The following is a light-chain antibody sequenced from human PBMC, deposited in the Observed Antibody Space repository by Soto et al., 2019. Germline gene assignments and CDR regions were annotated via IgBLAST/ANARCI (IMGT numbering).Light chain of an antibody. CDR2: DAS. CDR3: QQYNSFSPLT. V-gene: IGKV1-5*01. Sequence: DIQMTQSPSTLSASVGDRVTITCRASQSISIWLAWYQRKPGKAPNLLIYDASSLQSGVPSRFSGSGSGTEFTLTISGLHPDDFATYYCQQYNSFSPLTFGQWTKVEIK. J-gene: IGKJ2*01. CDR1: QSISIW.